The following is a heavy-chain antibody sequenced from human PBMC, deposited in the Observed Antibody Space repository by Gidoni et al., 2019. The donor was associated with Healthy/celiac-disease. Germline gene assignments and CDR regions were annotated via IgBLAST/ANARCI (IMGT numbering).Heavy chain of an antibody. CDR1: GFTFSSYD. J-gene: IGHJ4*02. Sequence: AASGFTFSSYDMHWVRQATGKGLEWGSAIGTAGDTYYPGSVKGRFTISRENAKNSLYLQMNSLSAGDTAVYYCARGGGTSYYFDYWGQGTLVTVSS. V-gene: IGHV3-13*01. CDR3: ARGGGTSYYFDY. CDR2: IGTAGDT.